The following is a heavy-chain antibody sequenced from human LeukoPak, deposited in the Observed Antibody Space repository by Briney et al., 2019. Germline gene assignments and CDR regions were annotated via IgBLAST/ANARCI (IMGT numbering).Heavy chain of an antibody. D-gene: IGHD2-21*01. J-gene: IGHJ4*02. CDR1: GFTFISYG. Sequence: PGRSLRLSCAASGFTFISYGMHWVRQAPGKGLEWVALISYDGSNKYYADSVKGRFTVSRDNSKNTLYLQMNSLRAEDTAVYYCARERTILRFLDYWGQGTLVTVSS. CDR3: ARERTILRFLDY. CDR2: ISYDGSNK. V-gene: IGHV3-30*03.